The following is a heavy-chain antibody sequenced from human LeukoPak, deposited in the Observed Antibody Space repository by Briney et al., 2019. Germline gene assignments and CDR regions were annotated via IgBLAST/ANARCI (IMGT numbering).Heavy chain of an antibody. CDR2: IYYDGSA. CDR3: ARLELSYVDF. Sequence: SETLSLTCSVSSDSIYGSSHYWAWIRQPPGKGLEWVASIYYDGSAYYSPSLKSRVTISIDTSKNQFSLRLKSATAADTAVYYCARLELSYVDFWGQGTLVTASS. D-gene: IGHD1-7*01. J-gene: IGHJ4*02. V-gene: IGHV4-39*01. CDR1: SDSIYGSSHY.